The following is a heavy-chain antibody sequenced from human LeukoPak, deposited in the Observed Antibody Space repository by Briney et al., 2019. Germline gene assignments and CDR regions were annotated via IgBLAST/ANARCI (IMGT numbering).Heavy chain of an antibody. Sequence: PSETLSLTCAVYGGSFSGYYWSWIRQPPGKGLEWIGEITHSGSTNYNPSLKSRVTISVDTSKNQFSLKLSSVTAADTAVYYCARRSPRFRPNHYYASGSTPRSNWFDPWGQGTLVTVSS. CDR2: ITHSGST. D-gene: IGHD3-10*01. CDR3: ARRSPRFRPNHYYASGSTPRSNWFDP. J-gene: IGHJ5*02. V-gene: IGHV4-34*01. CDR1: GGSFSGYY.